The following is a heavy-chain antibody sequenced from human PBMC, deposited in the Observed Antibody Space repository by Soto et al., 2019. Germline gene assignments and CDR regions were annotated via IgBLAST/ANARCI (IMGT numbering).Heavy chain of an antibody. V-gene: IGHV3-49*03. CDR2: IRSKAYGGTT. CDR3: TRSMYNGDYGWYFDL. CDR1: VFTFGDYA. D-gene: IGHD4-17*01. J-gene: IGHJ2*01. Sequence: EVQLVESGGGLVQPGRSLRLSCTASVFTFGDYAMSWFRQAPGKGRAWVGFIRSKAYGGTTEYAASVKGRFTISRDDSKSIAYLQMNSLKTEDTAVYYCTRSMYNGDYGWYFDLWGRGTLVTVSS.